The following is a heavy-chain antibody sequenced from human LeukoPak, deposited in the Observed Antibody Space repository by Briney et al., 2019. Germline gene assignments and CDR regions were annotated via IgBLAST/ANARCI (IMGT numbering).Heavy chain of an antibody. V-gene: IGHV1-8*01. CDR2: MNPNSGNT. J-gene: IGHJ5*02. CDR1: GYTFTSYD. CDR3: ARGLGEWGTNWFDP. Sequence: ASVKVSCTASGYTFTSYDINWVRQATGQGLEWMGWMNPNSGNTGYAQKFQGRVTMTRNTSISTAYMELSSLRSEDTAVYYCARGLGEWGTNWFDPWGQGTLVTVSS. D-gene: IGHD1-26*01.